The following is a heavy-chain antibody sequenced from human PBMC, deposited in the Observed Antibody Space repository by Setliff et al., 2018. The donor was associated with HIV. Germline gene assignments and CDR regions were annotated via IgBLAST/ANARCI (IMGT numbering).Heavy chain of an antibody. CDR2: IYYSGST. Sequence: PSETLSLTCTVSGGSISSYYWSWIRQPPGKGLEWIGSIYYSGSTNYIPSLRSRVTISADTSKKQFSLEMRSLTAADTAVYYCASTTRITMIVVVPHPLDVWGKGTTVTVSS. V-gene: IGHV4-59*12. CDR1: GGSISSYY. J-gene: IGHJ6*04. CDR3: ASTTRITMIVVVPHPLDV. D-gene: IGHD3-22*01.